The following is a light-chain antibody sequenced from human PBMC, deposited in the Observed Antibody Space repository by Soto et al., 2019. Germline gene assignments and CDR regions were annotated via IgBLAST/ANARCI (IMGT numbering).Light chain of an antibody. Sequence: QSVMSHPPSASRTPGPRVTISCSGGISNIGSNPVYWHQHLPGTAPKLLVYRNNQRPSGVPDRFSDSKSGTSAFLAISGLRSEDEADYYCAAWDDRLSDYVFGTGTKVTVL. J-gene: IGLJ1*01. CDR3: AAWDDRLSDYV. CDR2: RNN. CDR1: ISNIGSNP. V-gene: IGLV1-47*01.